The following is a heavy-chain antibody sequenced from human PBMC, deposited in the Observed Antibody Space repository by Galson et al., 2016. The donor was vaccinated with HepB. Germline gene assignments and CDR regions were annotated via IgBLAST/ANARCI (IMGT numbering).Heavy chain of an antibody. CDR3: ATLSYDVVTGYQYFFDH. CDR1: GGTFTSYA. CDR2: IIPIFGTS. J-gene: IGHJ4*02. D-gene: IGHD3-9*01. Sequence: SVKVSCKASGGTFTSYAISWVRQAPGQGLEWMGGIIPIFGTSNYAQKFQGRVTITADESTSTAYMELSSLRSEDTAVYYCATLSYDVVTGYQYFFDHWGQGTLVTVSS. V-gene: IGHV1-69*13.